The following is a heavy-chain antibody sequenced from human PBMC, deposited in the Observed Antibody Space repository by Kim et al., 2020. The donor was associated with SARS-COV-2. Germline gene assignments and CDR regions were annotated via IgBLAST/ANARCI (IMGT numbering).Heavy chain of an antibody. J-gene: IGHJ4*02. V-gene: IGHV4-39*07. CDR3: VRDGAGITAAGTDS. CDR2: IYYTGNT. CDR1: GDSINNYKYY. Sequence: SETLSLTCSVSGDSINNYKYYWGWIRQPPGKGLEWIASIYYTGNTYHNPSLQSRVTMSIDTSKNQFSLNLTSVTAADTAIYYCVRDGAGITAAGTDSWGQGPLVTVAS. D-gene: IGHD6-13*01.